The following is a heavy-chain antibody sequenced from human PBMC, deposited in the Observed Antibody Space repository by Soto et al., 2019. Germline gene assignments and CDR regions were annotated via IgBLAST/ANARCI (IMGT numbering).Heavy chain of an antibody. CDR3: ARALGGYEPYYYYGMDV. Sequence: GGSLRLSCAASGFTFSSYAMHWVRQAPGKGLEWVAVISYDGSNKYYADSVKGRFTISRDNSKSTLYLQMNSLRAEDTAVYYCARALGGYEPYYYYGMDVWGQGTTVTVSS. CDR1: GFTFSSYA. CDR2: ISYDGSNK. V-gene: IGHV3-30-3*01. D-gene: IGHD5-12*01. J-gene: IGHJ6*02.